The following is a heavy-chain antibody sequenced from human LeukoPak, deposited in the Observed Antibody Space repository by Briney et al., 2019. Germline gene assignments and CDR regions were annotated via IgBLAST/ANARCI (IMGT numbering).Heavy chain of an antibody. J-gene: IGHJ4*02. Sequence: SETLSLTCAVYGGSFSGYYWSWIRQPPGKGLEWIGEVNHSGSINYNSSLKSRVTIVVDTSKNEFSLKLSSVTAADTAVYYCARSTVTTYSSSPYFDYWGQGTLVTVSS. V-gene: IGHV4-34*01. CDR3: ARSTVTTYSSSPYFDY. D-gene: IGHD6-6*01. CDR2: VNHSGSI. CDR1: GGSFSGYY.